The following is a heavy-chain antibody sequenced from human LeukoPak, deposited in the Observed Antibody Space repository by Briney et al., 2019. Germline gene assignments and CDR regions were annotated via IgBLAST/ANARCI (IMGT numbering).Heavy chain of an antibody. Sequence: ASVKVSCKASGYTFNAFFIHWVRQAPGQGLEWLGWINPHSGDTTYAQNFQGRVTMTRDTSISTIYMEMTSLISDDTAIYYRARAYANYGDYWGQGTLVTVSS. J-gene: IGHJ4*02. CDR1: GYTFNAFF. D-gene: IGHD3-10*01. V-gene: IGHV1-2*02. CDR2: INPHSGDT. CDR3: ARAYANYGDY.